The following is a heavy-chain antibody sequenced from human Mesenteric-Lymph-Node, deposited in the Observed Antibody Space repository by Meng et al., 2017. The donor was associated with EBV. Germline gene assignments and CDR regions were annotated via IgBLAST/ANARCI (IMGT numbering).Heavy chain of an antibody. Sequence: QVQLQGSGPGLVKPSGTLSLSFAVSCAYISGPNWWSWVRQPPGKGLEWIGEVYHSGSTNYNPSLKSRVSMSVDTSKNHFSLKLTSVTAADTAMYYCAEVLNGYYYFDYWGQGTLVTVSS. CDR1: CAYISGPNW. V-gene: IGHV4-4*02. J-gene: IGHJ4*02. D-gene: IGHD3-22*01. CDR2: VYHSGST. CDR3: AEVLNGYYYFDY.